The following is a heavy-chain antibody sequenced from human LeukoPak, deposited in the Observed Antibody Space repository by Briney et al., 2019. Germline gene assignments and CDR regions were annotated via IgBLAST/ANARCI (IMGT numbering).Heavy chain of an antibody. Sequence: SETLSLTCTVSGGSISSNSYYWGWIRQPPGKGLEWIGSIYYSGSTCYNPSLKSRVTISVDTSKNQFSLKLSSVTAADTAVYYCARDISPIRYWGQGTLVTVSS. CDR1: GGSISSNSYY. CDR2: IYYSGST. V-gene: IGHV4-39*07. J-gene: IGHJ4*02. CDR3: ARDISPIRY. D-gene: IGHD2-21*01.